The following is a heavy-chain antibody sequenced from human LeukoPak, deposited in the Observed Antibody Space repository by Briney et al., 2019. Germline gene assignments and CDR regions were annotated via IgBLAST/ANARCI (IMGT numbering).Heavy chain of an antibody. V-gene: IGHV3-23*01. CDR1: GFTFSSYA. J-gene: IGHJ4*02. D-gene: IGHD6-6*01. Sequence: GGSLRLSCAASGFTFSSYAMSWVRQAPGKGLEWVSSISGSGGSTYYADSVKGRFTISRDNSKSTLYLQMNSLRAEDTAVYYCASWGGWYSSSSEYYFDYWGQGTLVTVSS. CDR2: ISGSGGST. CDR3: ASWGGWYSSSSEYYFDY.